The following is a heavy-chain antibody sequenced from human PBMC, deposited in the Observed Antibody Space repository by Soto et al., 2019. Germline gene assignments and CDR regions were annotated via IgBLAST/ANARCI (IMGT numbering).Heavy chain of an antibody. V-gene: IGHV4-30-4*01. CDR2: IYYSGST. J-gene: IGHJ4*02. D-gene: IGHD3-10*01. CDR1: GGSISSGDYY. CDR3: APGRFGELLWTDY. Sequence: QVQLQESGPGLVKPSQTLSLTCTVSGGSISSGDYYWSWIRQPPGKGLEWIGYIYYSGSTYYNPSPRSLSTIPVDACTHQFSLKRSSVPAADPAVYYCAPGRFGELLWTDYWGQGTLVTVSS.